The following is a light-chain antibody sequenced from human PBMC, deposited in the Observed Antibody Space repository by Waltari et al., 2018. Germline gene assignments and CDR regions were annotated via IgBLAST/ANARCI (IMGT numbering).Light chain of an antibody. Sequence: QTVVTQEPSLSVSPGGTVTHPCALSSGSVSSNSYATWYQQTPGQAPRTLVYKGNLRSSGVPDRFSGSVLGNKAALTITGAQADDDSDYYCSLYMGSGVWVFGGGTKLTVL. CDR3: SLYMGSGVWV. J-gene: IGLJ3*02. V-gene: IGLV8-61*01. CDR2: KGN. CDR1: SGSVSSNSY.